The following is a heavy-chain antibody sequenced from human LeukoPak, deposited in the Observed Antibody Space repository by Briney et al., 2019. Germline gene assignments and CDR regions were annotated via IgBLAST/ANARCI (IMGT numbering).Heavy chain of an antibody. CDR2: INHSGST. V-gene: IGHV4-34*01. Sequence: SETLSLTCAAYGGSFSGYYWSWIRQPPGKGLEWIGEINHSGSTNYNPSLKSRVTISVDTSKNQFSLKLSSVTAADTAVYYCARYLYSSSWFSNVNFFDIWGQGTMVTVSS. CDR3: ARYLYSSSWFSNVNFFDI. D-gene: IGHD6-13*01. J-gene: IGHJ3*02. CDR1: GGSFSGYY.